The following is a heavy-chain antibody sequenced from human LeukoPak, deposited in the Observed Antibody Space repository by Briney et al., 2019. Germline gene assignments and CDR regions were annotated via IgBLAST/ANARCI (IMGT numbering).Heavy chain of an antibody. CDR1: GFPFRILG. V-gene: IGHV3-33*08. J-gene: IGHJ4*02. Sequence: GSLRLSWAAAGFPFRILGMQRGPQAPGKGLEWVAVIWYDGTEKYYADSVKGRFTISRDNSKNMVYLQMNSLRAEDTAVYYCARDRNSFDHWGQGTLVTVSS. CDR2: IWYDGTEK. D-gene: IGHD1-14*01. CDR3: ARDRNSFDH.